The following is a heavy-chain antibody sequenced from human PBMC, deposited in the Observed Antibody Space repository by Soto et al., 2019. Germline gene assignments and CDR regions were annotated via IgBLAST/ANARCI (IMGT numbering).Heavy chain of an antibody. CDR3: ASVAVAGTRVDY. CDR2: IYHSGST. Sequence: QVQLQESGPGLVKPSGTLSLTCAVSGGSISSSNWWSWVRQPPGKGLEWIGEIYHSGSTNYNPSLKTRVTLSVNKSQNQFSLKLSSVTAADTAVYYCASVAVAGTRVDYWGQGTLVTVSS. CDR1: GGSISSSNW. J-gene: IGHJ4*02. D-gene: IGHD6-19*01. V-gene: IGHV4-4*02.